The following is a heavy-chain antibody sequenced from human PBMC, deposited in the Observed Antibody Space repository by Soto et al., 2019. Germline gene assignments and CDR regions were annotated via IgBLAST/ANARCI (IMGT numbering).Heavy chain of an antibody. D-gene: IGHD3-16*01. CDR2: IRDRLNSYAT. CDR3: TRHNPWGYMDV. CDR1: GFTFRTSA. Sequence: EVQLVESGGGLVQPGGSPKLSCAASGFTFRTSAVHWVRQASGKGLEWVGRIRDRLNSYATAYAASVKGRFTISRDDSENAASRQMNSLKTEDTAVYYCTRHNPWGYMDVWGKGTTVTVSS. V-gene: IGHV3-73*01. J-gene: IGHJ6*03.